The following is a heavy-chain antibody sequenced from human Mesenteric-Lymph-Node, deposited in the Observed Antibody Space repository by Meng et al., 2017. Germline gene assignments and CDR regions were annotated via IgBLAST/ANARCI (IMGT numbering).Heavy chain of an antibody. J-gene: IGHJ4*02. V-gene: IGHV3-7*01. Sequence: VLLVGSGGGWVQPGGSLRLSCEVSGFIFSRYWMSWVRQAPGKGLEWVANIKQDGSEQYYVDSVKGRFTISRDNPKKLLYLQMNSLRAEDTAVYYCARERIVAGDFDSWGQGTLVTVSS. CDR2: IKQDGSEQ. CDR3: ARERIVAGDFDS. CDR1: GFIFSRYW. D-gene: IGHD5-12*01.